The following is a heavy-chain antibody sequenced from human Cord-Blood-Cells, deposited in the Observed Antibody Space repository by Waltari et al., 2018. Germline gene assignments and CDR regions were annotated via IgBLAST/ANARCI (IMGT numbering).Heavy chain of an antibody. J-gene: IGHJ4*02. CDR3: AREMAVRVAVAGTPYFDY. D-gene: IGHD6-19*01. CDR2: IIPIFGTA. Sequence: ASGGTFSSYAISWVRQAPGQGLEWMGGIIPIFGTANYAQKFQGRVTITADESTSTAYMELSSLRSEDMAVYYCAREMAVRVAVAGTPYFDYWGQGTLVTVSS. V-gene: IGHV1-69*01. CDR1: GGTFSSYA.